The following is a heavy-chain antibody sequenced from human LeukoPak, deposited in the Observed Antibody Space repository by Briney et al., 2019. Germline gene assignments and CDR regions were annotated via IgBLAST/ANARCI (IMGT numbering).Heavy chain of an antibody. CDR3: AKSRLVADY. D-gene: IGHD2-2*01. Sequence: GGSLRLSCAASGFTFSSYGMHWVRQAPGKGLAWVAFIRHDGSNKYYADSVKGRFTISRDNSKNTLYLQMSSLRAEDTAVYYCAKSRLVADYWGQGTLVTVSS. J-gene: IGHJ4*02. V-gene: IGHV3-30*02. CDR1: GFTFSSYG. CDR2: IRHDGSNK.